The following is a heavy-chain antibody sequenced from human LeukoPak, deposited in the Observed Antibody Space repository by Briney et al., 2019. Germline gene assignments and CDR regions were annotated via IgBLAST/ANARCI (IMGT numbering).Heavy chain of an antibody. CDR2: IIPIFGTA. CDR3: ARDPGTHLFDP. J-gene: IGHJ5*02. CDR1: GGTFSSYA. D-gene: IGHD1-14*01. V-gene: IGHV1-69*13. Sequence: SVKVSCKASGGTFSSYAISWVRQAPGQGLEWMGGIIPIFGTANYAQKFQGRVTITADESTSTAYMELRSLRSDDTAVYYCARDPGTHLFDPWGQGTLVIVSS.